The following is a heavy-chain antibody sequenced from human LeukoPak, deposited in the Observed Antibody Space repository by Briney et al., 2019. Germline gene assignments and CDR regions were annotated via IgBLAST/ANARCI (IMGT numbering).Heavy chain of an antibody. Sequence: GGSLRLSCAASGFTFSSYAMHWVRQAPGKGLEWVAVISYDGSNKYYADSVKGRFTISRDNSKNTLYLQMNSLRAEDTAVYYCARDGSGDDSIDYWGQGTLVTVSS. CDR1: GFTFSSYA. CDR2: ISYDGSNK. D-gene: IGHD1-26*01. J-gene: IGHJ4*02. CDR3: ARDGSGDDSIDY. V-gene: IGHV3-30*04.